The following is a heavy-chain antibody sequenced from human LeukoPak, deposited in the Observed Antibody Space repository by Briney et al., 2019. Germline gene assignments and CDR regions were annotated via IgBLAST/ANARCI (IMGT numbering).Heavy chain of an antibody. D-gene: IGHD5-24*01. J-gene: IGHJ4*02. CDR1: GPSISSGGYY. V-gene: IGHV4-30-4*01. Sequence: PSETLSLICTVSGPSISSGGYYWNWIRQPPGKGLEWIGYIYYSRSTSYSPSLKSRLTISVDTSKNQYSLKLSSVTAADTAVYYCARDGYNSGYFDYWGQGTLVTVSS. CDR2: IYYSRST. CDR3: ARDGYNSGYFDY.